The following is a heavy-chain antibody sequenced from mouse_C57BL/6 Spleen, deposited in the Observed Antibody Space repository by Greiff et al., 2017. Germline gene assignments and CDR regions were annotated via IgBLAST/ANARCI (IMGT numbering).Heavy chain of an antibody. J-gene: IGHJ4*01. CDR1: GYTFTSYD. D-gene: IGHD2-4*01. Sequence: QVQLQQSGAELVRPGSSVKLSCKASGYTFTSYDINWVKQRPGQGLEWIGWIYPRDGSTKYNEKFKGKATLTVDTSSSTAYMELHSLTSEDSAVYVGARTPYDYHYAMDYWGQGTSVTVSS. V-gene: IGHV1-85*01. CDR3: ARTPYDYHYAMDY. CDR2: IYPRDGST.